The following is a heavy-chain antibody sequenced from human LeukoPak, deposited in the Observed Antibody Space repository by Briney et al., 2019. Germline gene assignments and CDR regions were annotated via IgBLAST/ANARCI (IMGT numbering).Heavy chain of an antibody. D-gene: IGHD3-22*01. CDR1: GFTVSSNY. J-gene: IGHJ4*02. Sequence: GGSLRLSCAASGFTVSSNYMSWVRQAPGKGLEWVSAISGDSRFTYYTDSAKGRFTLSRDNSKYTSYLQLNSLRAEDTAVYYCARKLLHYDRDGPSFDYWGQGTLVTVSS. CDR2: ISGDSRFT. V-gene: IGHV3-53*01. CDR3: ARKLLHYDRDGPSFDY.